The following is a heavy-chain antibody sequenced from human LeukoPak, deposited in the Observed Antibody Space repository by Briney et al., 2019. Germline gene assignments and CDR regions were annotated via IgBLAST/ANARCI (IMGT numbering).Heavy chain of an antibody. CDR2: IDWDGDE. CDR1: GFSLSTSGMC. CDR3: ARTKVVAGNNWFDP. Sequence: SGPTLVNPTQTLTLTCTFSGFSLSTSGMCVSWIRQPPGKALEWLARIDWDGDEYYSTSLKTRLTISKDASINQVVLTMTNMDPVDTATYYCARTKVVAGNNWFDPWGQGTLVTVSS. V-gene: IGHV2-70*11. J-gene: IGHJ5*02. D-gene: IGHD2-15*01.